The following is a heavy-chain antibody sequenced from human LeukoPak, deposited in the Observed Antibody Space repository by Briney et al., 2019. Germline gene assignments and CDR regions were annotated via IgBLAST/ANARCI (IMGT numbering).Heavy chain of an antibody. Sequence: PSENLSLTCTVSGGSISNYYWNWIRQPPGKGLEWIGNMYYSGSTNYNPSLKSRVTISVDTSKNQFSLKLSSVTAADTAVYYCARGRNYTSGYRVTELGPGYSDYWGQGTLVTVSS. CDR3: ARGRNYTSGYRVTELGPGYSDY. CDR1: GGSISNYY. D-gene: IGHD5-18*01. J-gene: IGHJ4*02. CDR2: MYYSGST. V-gene: IGHV4-59*01.